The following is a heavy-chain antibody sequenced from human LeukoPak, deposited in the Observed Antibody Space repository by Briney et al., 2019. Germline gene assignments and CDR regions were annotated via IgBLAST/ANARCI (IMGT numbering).Heavy chain of an antibody. Sequence: GGSLRLSCAASGFTFSSYAMHWVRQAPGKGLEWVAVISYDGSNKYYADSVKGRFTISRDNSKNTLYLQMNSLRAEDTAVYYCARNHREYSSSPDAFDIWGQGTMVTVSS. J-gene: IGHJ3*02. CDR2: ISYDGSNK. CDR1: GFTFSSYA. V-gene: IGHV3-30*01. D-gene: IGHD6-6*01. CDR3: ARNHREYSSSPDAFDI.